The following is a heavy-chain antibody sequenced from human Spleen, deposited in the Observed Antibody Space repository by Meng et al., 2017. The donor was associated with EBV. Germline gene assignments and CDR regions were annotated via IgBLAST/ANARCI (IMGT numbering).Heavy chain of an antibody. CDR2: TNENGVIT. CDR1: GFTFSRYW. CDR3: SRDLAGSVDY. V-gene: IGHV3-74*03. Sequence: EVQLVESGGGLVQPGGSVRLSCAASGFTFSRYWMHWVRQVPGKGLEWVSRTNENGVITTYADSVKGRFTISRDNAKNTLYLQMNSLRAEDTAVYYCSRDLAGSVDYWGRGTLVTVSS. D-gene: IGHD1-14*01. J-gene: IGHJ4*02.